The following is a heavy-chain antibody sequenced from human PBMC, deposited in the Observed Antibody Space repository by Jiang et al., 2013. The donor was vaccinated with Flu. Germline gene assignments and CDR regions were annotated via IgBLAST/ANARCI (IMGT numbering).Heavy chain of an antibody. D-gene: IGHD6-13*01. CDR2: INHSGST. Sequence: LTCAVYGGSFSGYYWSWIRQPPGKGLEWIGEINHSGSTNYNPSLKSRVTISVDTSKNQFSLKLSSVTAADTAVYYCQQFSYGMDVWGQGTTVTVSS. CDR1: GGSFSGYY. CDR3: QQFSYGMDV. J-gene: IGHJ6*02. V-gene: IGHV4-34*01.